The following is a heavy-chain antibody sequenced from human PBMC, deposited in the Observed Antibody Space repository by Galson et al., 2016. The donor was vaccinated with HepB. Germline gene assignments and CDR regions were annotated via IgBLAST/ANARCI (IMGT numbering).Heavy chain of an antibody. D-gene: IGHD2-2*01. V-gene: IGHV3-23*01. CDR3: VQGSTAPAV. CDR2: ISRSGDST. Sequence: SLRLSCAASGFTFRNYGMTWVRQAPGKGLEVVSSISRSGDSTDHADSVKGRFTISRDHSKNTLSLQMNSLTADDTAIYYCVQGSTAPAVWGKGTTVTVSS. CDR1: GFTFRNYG. J-gene: IGHJ6*04.